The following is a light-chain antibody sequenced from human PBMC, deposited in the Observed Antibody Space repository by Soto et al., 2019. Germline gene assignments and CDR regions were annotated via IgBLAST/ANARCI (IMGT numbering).Light chain of an antibody. V-gene: IGKV3-15*01. J-gene: IGKJ1*01. Sequence: EIVMAQSPATLSVSPVEIATLSCMTSQSVSNNLAWYQQTPGQAPKHVIYDASTGATGIPARFSGSGSGTEFTLTISSLHSEDFADYYCQQDNNSPRTFGQGTKVDIK. CDR1: QSVSNN. CDR2: DAS. CDR3: QQDNNSPRT.